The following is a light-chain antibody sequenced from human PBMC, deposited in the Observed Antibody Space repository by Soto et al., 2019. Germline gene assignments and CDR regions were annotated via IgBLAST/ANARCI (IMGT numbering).Light chain of an antibody. J-gene: IGLJ1*01. Sequence: QSALTQPASVSGSPGQSITISCTGTSSDVGGYNYVSWYQQHPGKDPKLMIFDVSYRPSGVSNRFSGSKSGNTASLTISGLQTEDEADYYCSSYTSSTTLLFGPGTKVTVL. CDR2: DVS. CDR1: SSDVGGYNY. CDR3: SSYTSSTTLL. V-gene: IGLV2-14*01.